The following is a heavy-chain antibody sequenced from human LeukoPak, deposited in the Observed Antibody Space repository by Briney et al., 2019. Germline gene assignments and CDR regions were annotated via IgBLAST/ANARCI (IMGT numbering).Heavy chain of an antibody. CDR2: INPSGGST. CDR3: AREGYCSGGSCYSFDY. Sequence: ASVKVSCKASGYTFTNYYMHWVRQAPGQGLEWMGMINPSGGSTTYAQKFQGRVTMTRDTSTSTVYMELSSLRSEDTAVYYCAREGYCSGGSCYSFDYWGQGTLVTVSS. CDR1: GYTFTNYY. J-gene: IGHJ4*02. D-gene: IGHD2-15*01. V-gene: IGHV1-46*01.